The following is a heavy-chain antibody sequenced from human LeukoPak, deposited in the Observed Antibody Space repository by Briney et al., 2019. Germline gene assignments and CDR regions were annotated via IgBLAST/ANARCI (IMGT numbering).Heavy chain of an antibody. CDR3: ARVTTIFGVLKYYYYMDV. D-gene: IGHD3-3*01. J-gene: IGHJ6*03. CDR1: GFTFSRNW. CDR2: IKEDGSEK. Sequence: GGSLRLSSAASGFTFSRNWMSWVRQAPGKGLEWVANIKEDGSEKYYVDSVKGRLTISRDNAKNSLYLQMNSLRAEDTAVYYCARVTTIFGVLKYYYYMDVWGKGTTVTVSS. V-gene: IGHV3-7*01.